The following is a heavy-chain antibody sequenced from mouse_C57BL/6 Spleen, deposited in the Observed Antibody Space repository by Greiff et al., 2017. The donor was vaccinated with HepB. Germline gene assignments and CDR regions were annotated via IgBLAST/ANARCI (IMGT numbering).Heavy chain of an antibody. Sequence: VMLVESGPGLVAPSQSLSITCTVSGFSFTSYGVHWVRQPPGKGLEWLVVIWSDGSTTYNSALKSRLSISKDNSKSQVFLKMNSLQTDDTAMYYCARQNYGYDEYYAMDYWGQGTSVTVSS. V-gene: IGHV2-6-1*01. D-gene: IGHD2-2*01. CDR2: IWSDGST. J-gene: IGHJ4*01. CDR3: ARQNYGYDEYYAMDY. CDR1: GFSFTSYG.